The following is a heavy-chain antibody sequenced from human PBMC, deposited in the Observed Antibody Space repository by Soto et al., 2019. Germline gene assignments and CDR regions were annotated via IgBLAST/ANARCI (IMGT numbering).Heavy chain of an antibody. CDR3: ARVPRDYYYYLDV. CDR2: ISSSGSTI. CDR1: GFTFSDYY. V-gene: IGHV3-11*01. Sequence: GGSLRLSCAASGFTFSDYYMSWIRQAPGKGLEWVSYISSSGSTIYYADSVKGRFTISRDNAKNSLYLQMNSLRAEDTAVYYWARVPRDYYYYLDVWGKGTTVTVAS. J-gene: IGHJ6*03.